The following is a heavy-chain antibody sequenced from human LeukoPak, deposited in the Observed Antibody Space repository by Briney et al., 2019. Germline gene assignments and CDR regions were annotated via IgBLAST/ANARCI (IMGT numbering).Heavy chain of an antibody. CDR3: ARESRTVQMANSMHGHWFDP. V-gene: IGHV4-61*02. CDR1: GASISDNFY. J-gene: IGHJ5*02. D-gene: IGHD5-24*01. CDR2: IYASGIT. Sequence: SETLSLTCTVSGASISDNFYWSWIRQSAGKRLGWIGLIYASGITTYSSSLKSRLTISVDTSKNQFSLRLTSVTAADTAAYYCARESRTVQMANSMHGHWFDPWGQGTLVTVSS.